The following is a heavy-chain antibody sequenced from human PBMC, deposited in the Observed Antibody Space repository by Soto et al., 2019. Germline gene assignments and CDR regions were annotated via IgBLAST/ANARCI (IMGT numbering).Heavy chain of an antibody. J-gene: IGHJ4*02. CDR1: GFTFSTFA. CDR3: AKADYGSGSYYVPFDY. V-gene: IGHV3-23*01. D-gene: IGHD3-10*01. CDR2: ISGSGGST. Sequence: EVQLLESGGGLVQPGGSLRLSCAASGFTFSTFAMSWVRQAPGKGLEWVSGISGSGGSTYYADSVRGRFTVSRDNSKNTVSLHMTSLRVEDTAVYYCAKADYGSGSYYVPFDYWGQGSLVTVSS.